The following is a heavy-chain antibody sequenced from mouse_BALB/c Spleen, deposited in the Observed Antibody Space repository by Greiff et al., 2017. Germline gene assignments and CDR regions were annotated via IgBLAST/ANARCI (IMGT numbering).Heavy chain of an antibody. CDR3: ARGGVRDWFAY. D-gene: IGHD2-14*01. V-gene: IGHV5-6-3*01. CDR1: GFTFSSYG. CDR2: INSNGGST. J-gene: IGHJ3*01. Sequence: EVHLVESGGGLVQPGGSLKLSCAASGFTFSSYGMSWVRQTPDKRLELVATINSNGGSTYYPDSVKGRFTISRDNAKNTLYLQMSSLKSEDTAMYYCARGGVRDWFAYWGQGTLVTV.